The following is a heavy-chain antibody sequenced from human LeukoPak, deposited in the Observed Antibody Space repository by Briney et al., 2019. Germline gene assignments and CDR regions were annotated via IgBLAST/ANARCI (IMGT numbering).Heavy chain of an antibody. CDR1: GFTFSSYS. Sequence: PGGSLRLSCAASGFTFSSYSMNWVRQAPGKGLEWVSSISSSSSYIYYADSVKGRFTISRDNAKNSLYLQMNSLRAEDTAVYYCARDRLWFGEFKWDNHAFDIWGQGTMVTVSS. CDR3: ARDRLWFGEFKWDNHAFDI. J-gene: IGHJ3*02. D-gene: IGHD3-10*01. CDR2: ISSSSSYI. V-gene: IGHV3-21*01.